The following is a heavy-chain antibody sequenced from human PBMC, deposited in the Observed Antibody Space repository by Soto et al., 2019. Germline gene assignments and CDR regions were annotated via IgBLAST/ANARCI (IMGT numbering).Heavy chain of an antibody. CDR2: MNSDGRST. J-gene: IGHJ4*02. CDR3: VRDRASYSGSFDY. D-gene: IGHD1-26*01. V-gene: IGHV3-74*01. Sequence: EVQLVESGGGLVQPGGSLRLFCAASGFTLSSYWMHWVRQAPGKGLVWVSRMNSDGRSTTYADSVKGRFTISRDNAKNTLYLQMNSLRAEDTVVYYCVRDRASYSGSFDYWGQGTLVTVSS. CDR1: GFTLSSYW.